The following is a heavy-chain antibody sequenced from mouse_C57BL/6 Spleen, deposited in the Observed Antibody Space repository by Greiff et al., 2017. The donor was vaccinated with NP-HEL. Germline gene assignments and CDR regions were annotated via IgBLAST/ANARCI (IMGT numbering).Heavy chain of an antibody. CDR2: ITPSSGYP. CDR1: GYTFTSYT. Sequence: QVQLQQSGAELARPGASVKMSCKASGYTFTSYTMHWVKQRPGQGLEWIGYITPSSGYPKYNQKFKDKATLTADKSSSTAYMQLSSLTSEDSAVYYCAREDPLYAMDYWVKEPQSPSPQ. CDR3: AREDPLYAMDY. D-gene: IGHD6-1*01. J-gene: IGHJ4*01. V-gene: IGHV1-4*01.